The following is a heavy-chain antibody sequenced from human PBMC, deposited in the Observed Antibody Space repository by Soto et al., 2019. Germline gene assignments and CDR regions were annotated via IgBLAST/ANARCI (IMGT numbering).Heavy chain of an antibody. CDR3: AKDLFPTSGQRFFFES. CDR1: GFTFSTYA. CDR2: ILHDETP. V-gene: IGHV3-23*01. D-gene: IGHD2-21*01. J-gene: IGHJ4*02. Sequence: LRLSCAASGFTFSTYAMTWVRQAPGRGLEWVSTILHDETPFYTDSVKGRFTISRDDVRGTLYLQMNGLRVEDAALYFCAKDLFPTSGQRFFFESWGQGSLVTVSS.